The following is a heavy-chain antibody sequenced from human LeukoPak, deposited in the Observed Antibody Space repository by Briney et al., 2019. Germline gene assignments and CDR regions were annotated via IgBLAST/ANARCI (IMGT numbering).Heavy chain of an antibody. D-gene: IGHD3-16*01. Sequence: GGSLRLSCVDSGFTFSTSAMIWVRQAPGKGLEWVSGISGSGGSTYYADSVKGRFTISRDNSKNTLYLQMNSLRAEDTAVYYCARGRGNHVWGKGTTVTVSS. J-gene: IGHJ6*04. V-gene: IGHV3-23*01. CDR2: ISGSGGST. CDR1: GFTFSTSA. CDR3: ARGRGNHV.